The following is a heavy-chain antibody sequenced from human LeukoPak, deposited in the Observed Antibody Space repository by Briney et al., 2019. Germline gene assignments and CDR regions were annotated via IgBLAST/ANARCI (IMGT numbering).Heavy chain of an antibody. CDR2: ISSSSSYI. CDR3: ARDVARSGSHPFDY. Sequence: GGSLRLSCAASGFTFSSYSMNWVRQAPGKGLEWVSSISSSSSYIYYADSVKGRFTISRDNAKNSLYLQMNSLRAEDTAVYYCARDVARSGSHPFDYWGQGTLVTVSS. D-gene: IGHD1-26*01. J-gene: IGHJ4*02. V-gene: IGHV3-21*01. CDR1: GFTFSSYS.